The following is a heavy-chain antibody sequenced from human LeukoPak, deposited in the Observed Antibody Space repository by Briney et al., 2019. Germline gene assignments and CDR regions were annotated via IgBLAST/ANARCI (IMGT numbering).Heavy chain of an antibody. Sequence: PGGSLRLSCAASGFTFSSYAMSWVRQAPGKGLEWVSAISGSGGSTYYADSVKGRFTISRDNSKNTLYLQMNSLRAEDTAVYYCAKVVEGYGGNSVPYYFDYWGQGTLVTVSS. V-gene: IGHV3-23*01. CDR1: GFTFSSYA. CDR3: AKVVEGYGGNSVPYYFDY. D-gene: IGHD4-23*01. CDR2: ISGSGGST. J-gene: IGHJ4*02.